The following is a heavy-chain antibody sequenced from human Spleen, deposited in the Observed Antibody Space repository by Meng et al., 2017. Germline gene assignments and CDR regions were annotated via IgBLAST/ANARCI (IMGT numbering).Heavy chain of an antibody. CDR3: VKSLGYSYGY. Sequence: GESLKISCVASGLSFTDAWMSWVRQAPGKGLEWVGRIKRNSDGGTIDYAAPVKGRFTISRDDSKNTLYLQMDSLRAEDTAVYYCVKSLGYSYGYWGQGTRVTVSS. CDR1: GLSFTDAW. CDR2: IKRNSDGGTI. J-gene: IGHJ3*01. V-gene: IGHV3-15*01. D-gene: IGHD5-18*01.